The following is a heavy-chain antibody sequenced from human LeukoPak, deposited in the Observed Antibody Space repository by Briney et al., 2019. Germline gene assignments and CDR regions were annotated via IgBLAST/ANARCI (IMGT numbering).Heavy chain of an antibody. V-gene: IGHV4-34*01. CDR1: GGSFSGYY. CDR3: ARLMLNYGSGSYYPYYFDY. CDR2: INHSGST. D-gene: IGHD3-10*01. J-gene: IGHJ4*02. Sequence: SETLSLTCAVYGGSFSGYYWSWIRQPPGKGLEWIGEINHSGSTNYNPSLKSRVTISVDTSKNQFSLKLSSVTAADTAVYYCARLMLNYGSGSYYPYYFDYWGQGTLVTVSS.